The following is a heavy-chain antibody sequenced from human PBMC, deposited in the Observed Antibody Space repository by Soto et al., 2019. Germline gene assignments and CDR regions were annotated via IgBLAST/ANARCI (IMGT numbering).Heavy chain of an antibody. D-gene: IGHD3-22*01. CDR1: GFTFSSYA. CDR3: ARDRYTGITMIVVVITELDY. Sequence: QVQLVESGGGVVQPGRSLRLSCAASGFTFSSYAMHWVRQAPGKGLEWVAVISYDGSNKYYADSVKGRFTISRDNSKNTLYLQMNSLSAEDTAVYYCARDRYTGITMIVVVITELDYWGQGTLVTVSS. CDR2: ISYDGSNK. V-gene: IGHV3-30-3*01. J-gene: IGHJ4*02.